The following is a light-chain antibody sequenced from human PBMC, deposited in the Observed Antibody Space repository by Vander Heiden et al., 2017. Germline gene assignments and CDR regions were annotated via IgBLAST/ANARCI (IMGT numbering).Light chain of an antibody. V-gene: IGLV1-47*01. CDR1: RSNIERDY. CDR3: ASWDDSLSGWV. Sequence: QSVLTQPPSASGTPRQTAVISCSGSRSNIERDYDYWYQQLPGAAPKLLIYRNNQRPSGVPDRFSGSRYGTSASLAISGLRSEDEADYYCASWDDSLSGWVFGGGTKLTVL. CDR2: RNN. J-gene: IGLJ3*02.